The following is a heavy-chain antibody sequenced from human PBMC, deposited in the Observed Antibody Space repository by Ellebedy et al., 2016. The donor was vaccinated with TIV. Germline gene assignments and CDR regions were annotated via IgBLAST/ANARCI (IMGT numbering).Heavy chain of an antibody. CDR3: AKDLAAGTTLRLDY. D-gene: IGHD1-1*01. CDR2: TSVGGATT. J-gene: IGHJ4*02. Sequence: GESLKISCAASGFTFSNYAMSWVRQAPGRGLEWVSGTSVGGATTYYADSVKGRFTISRDNSKNTLYLQMNSLRAKDTAVYYCAKDLAAGTTLRLDYWGQGTLVTVSS. CDR1: GFTFSNYA. V-gene: IGHV3-23*01.